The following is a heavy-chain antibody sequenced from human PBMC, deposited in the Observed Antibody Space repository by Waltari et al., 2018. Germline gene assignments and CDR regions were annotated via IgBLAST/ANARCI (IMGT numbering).Heavy chain of an antibody. J-gene: IGHJ4*02. CDR1: ASTFTGCY. V-gene: IGHV1-2*02. Sequence: QLVQSGAAVKKPGAAVKVSCKAAASTFTGCYMHWVRQAPGQGLEWMGWINPNSGGTNYAQKFTGRVTMTRDTSISTAYMELSRLRYDDTAVYYCARTVGDTDPLDHWGQGTLVTVSS. CDR3: ARTVGDTDPLDH. D-gene: IGHD1-26*01. CDR2: INPNSGGT.